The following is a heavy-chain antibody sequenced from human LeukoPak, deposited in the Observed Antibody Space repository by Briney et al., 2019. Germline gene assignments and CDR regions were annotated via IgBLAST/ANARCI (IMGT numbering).Heavy chain of an antibody. CDR3: AKDHGSSWYYFDY. CDR1: GFTFSSYG. J-gene: IGHJ4*02. Sequence: GGSLRLSCAASGFTFSSYGMHWVRQAPGKGLEWVAVIWYDGSNKYYADSVKGRFTISRDNSKNTLYLQMNSLRAEDAAVYYCAKDHGSSWYYFDYWGQGTLVTVSS. V-gene: IGHV3-33*06. CDR2: IWYDGSNK. D-gene: IGHD6-13*01.